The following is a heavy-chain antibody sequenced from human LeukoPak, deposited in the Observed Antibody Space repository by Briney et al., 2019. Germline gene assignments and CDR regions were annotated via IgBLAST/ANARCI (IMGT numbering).Heavy chain of an antibody. V-gene: IGHV1-18*01. J-gene: IGHJ3*02. D-gene: IGHD6-19*01. CDR2: ISTYNGNT. Sequence: ASVKVSCKASGYTFTSCSISWVRQAPGQGLEWMGWISTYNGNTNYAQKLQGRVTMTTDTSTNTAYMELRSLRSDDTAVYYCARDASRSITVAGLDAFDIWGQGALVTVSS. CDR3: ARDASRSITVAGLDAFDI. CDR1: GYTFTSCS.